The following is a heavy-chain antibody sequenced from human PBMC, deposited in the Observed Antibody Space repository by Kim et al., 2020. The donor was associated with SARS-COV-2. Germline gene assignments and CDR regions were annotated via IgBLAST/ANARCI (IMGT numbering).Heavy chain of an antibody. D-gene: IGHD3-22*01. V-gene: IGHV4-34*01. CDR1: GGSFSGYY. Sequence: SETLSLTCAVYGGSFSGYYWSWIRQPPGKGLEWIGEINHSGSTNYNPSLKSRVTISVDTSKNQFSLKLSSVTAADTAVYYCARGDSSGYYYGYWGQGTLV. CDR2: INHSGST. J-gene: IGHJ4*02. CDR3: ARGDSSGYYYGY.